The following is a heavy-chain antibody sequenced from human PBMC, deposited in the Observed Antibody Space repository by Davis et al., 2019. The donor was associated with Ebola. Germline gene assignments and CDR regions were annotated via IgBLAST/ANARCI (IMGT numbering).Heavy chain of an antibody. D-gene: IGHD3-10*01. CDR3: ANDSYPMVRGVGDY. V-gene: IGHV3-33*06. CDR1: GFTFSSYG. Sequence: GGSLRLSCAASGFTFSSYGMHWVRQAPGKGLEWVAVIWYDGSNKYYADSVKGRFTISRDNSKNTLYLQMNSLRAEDTAVYYCANDSYPMVRGVGDYWGQGTLVTVSS. J-gene: IGHJ4*02. CDR2: IWYDGSNK.